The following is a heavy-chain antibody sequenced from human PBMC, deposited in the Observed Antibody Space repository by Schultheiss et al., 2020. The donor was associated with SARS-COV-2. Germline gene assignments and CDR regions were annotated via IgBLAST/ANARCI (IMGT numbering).Heavy chain of an antibody. CDR3: ARWQLVSYYYYGMDV. D-gene: IGHD6-13*01. J-gene: IGHJ6*02. V-gene: IGHV4-34*01. Sequence: SETLSLTCTVSGGSISSYYWGWIRQPPGKGLEWIGEINHSGSTNYNPSLKSRVTISVDTSKNQFSLKLSSVTAADTAVYYCARWQLVSYYYYGMDVWGQGTTVTVSS. CDR1: GGSISSYY. CDR2: INHSGST.